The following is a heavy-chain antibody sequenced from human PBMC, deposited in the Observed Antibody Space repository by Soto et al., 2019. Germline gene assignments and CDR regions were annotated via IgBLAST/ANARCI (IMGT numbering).Heavy chain of an antibody. D-gene: IGHD3-22*01. Sequence: GGSLRLSCAASGFSFSGSAMHWVRQASGKGLEWVGRIRSKANNYATIYAASVKGRFTISRDDSKNTAYLQMNSLKTEDTAVYYCARLPSYYDTSAYGQSHDDWGQGTRVTVSS. CDR2: IRSKANNYAT. V-gene: IGHV3-73*01. CDR1: GFSFSGSA. CDR3: ARLPSYYDTSAYGQSHDD. J-gene: IGHJ4*02.